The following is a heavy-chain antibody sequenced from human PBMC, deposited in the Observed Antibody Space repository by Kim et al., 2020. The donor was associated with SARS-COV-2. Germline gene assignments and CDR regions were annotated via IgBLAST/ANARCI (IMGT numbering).Heavy chain of an antibody. Sequence: SETLSLTCTVSGGSISSGDYYWSWIRQPPGKGLEWIGYIYYSGSTYYNPSLKSRVTISVDTSKNQFSLKLSSVTAADTAVYYCARARAYYGSGKGAFGIWGQGTMVTVSS. CDR2: IYYSGST. D-gene: IGHD3-10*01. CDR3: ARARAYYGSGKGAFGI. J-gene: IGHJ3*02. CDR1: GGSISSGDYY. V-gene: IGHV4-30-4*01.